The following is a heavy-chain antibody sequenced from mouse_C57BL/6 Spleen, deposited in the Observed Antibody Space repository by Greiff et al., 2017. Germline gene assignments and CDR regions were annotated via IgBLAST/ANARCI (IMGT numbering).Heavy chain of an antibody. V-gene: IGHV14-1*01. CDR1: GFNIKDYY. D-gene: IGHD2-4*01. J-gene: IGHJ4*01. CDR3: TTGGYDYGNYYAMDY. Sequence: VQLQQSGAELVRPGASVKLSCTASGFNIKDYYMHWVKQRPEQGLEWIGRIDPEDGDTEYAPKFQGKATMTADTSSNTAYLQLSSLTSEDTAVYCWTTGGYDYGNYYAMDYWGQGTSVTVSS. CDR2: IDPEDGDT.